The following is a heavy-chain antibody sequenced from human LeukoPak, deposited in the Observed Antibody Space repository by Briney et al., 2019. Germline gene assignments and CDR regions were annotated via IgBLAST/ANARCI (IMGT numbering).Heavy chain of an antibody. CDR3: ARDTRSYDTSGYYYFDY. D-gene: IGHD3-22*01. Sequence: SETLSLTCTVSGGSISGYYWSWIRQPPGKGLEWIGYIYYTGNTKYNPSLKSRVTISEDTSKNQFSLKLSSVTAADTAVYYCARDTRSYDTSGYYYFDYWGQGALVTVSS. J-gene: IGHJ4*02. CDR1: GGSISGYY. CDR2: IYYTGNT. V-gene: IGHV4-59*01.